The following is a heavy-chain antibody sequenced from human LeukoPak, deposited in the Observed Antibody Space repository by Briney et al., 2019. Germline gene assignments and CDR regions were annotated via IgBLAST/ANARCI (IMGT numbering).Heavy chain of an antibody. D-gene: IGHD6-13*01. CDR3: ARDRGKQLVNYYYYMDV. Sequence: SETLSLTCTVSGGSISSNSYYWGWIRQSPGKGLEWIGSIYYSGSTYYKPSLKSRLTISVDTSKNHFSLKLSSVTAADTAVYYCARDRGKQLVNYYYYMDVWGKGTTVTISS. J-gene: IGHJ6*03. CDR1: GGSISSNSYY. CDR2: IYYSGST. V-gene: IGHV4-39*02.